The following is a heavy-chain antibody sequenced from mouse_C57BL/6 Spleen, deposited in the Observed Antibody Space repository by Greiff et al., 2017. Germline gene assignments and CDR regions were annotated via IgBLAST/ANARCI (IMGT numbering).Heavy chain of an antibody. CDR1: GFSLTSYG. V-gene: IGHV2-6*01. D-gene: IGHD2-4*01. CDR2: IWGVGST. J-gene: IGHJ3*01. Sequence: QVQLQQSGPGLVAPSQSLSITCTVSGFSLTSYGVDWVRQSPGKGLEWLGVIWGVGSTNYNSALKSRLSISKDNSKSQVFLKMNSLQTDDTAMYYCAIYDYETGIAYWGQGTLVTVSA. CDR3: AIYDYETGIAY.